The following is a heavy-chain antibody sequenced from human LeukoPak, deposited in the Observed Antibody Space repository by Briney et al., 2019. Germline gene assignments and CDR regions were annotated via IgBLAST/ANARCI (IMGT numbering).Heavy chain of an antibody. CDR3: ARGGDYYDSSGYSDDAFDL. CDR2: INPNSGST. D-gene: IGHD3-22*01. Sequence: ASVKVSCKASGYTFTGYYIHWVRQAPGQGLEWMGWINPNSGSTNYAQKFQGRVTMTGDTSIRIAYMELSRLRSDDTAVYYCARGGDYYDSSGYSDDAFDLWGQGTMVTVSS. J-gene: IGHJ3*01. CDR1: GYTFTGYY. V-gene: IGHV1-2*02.